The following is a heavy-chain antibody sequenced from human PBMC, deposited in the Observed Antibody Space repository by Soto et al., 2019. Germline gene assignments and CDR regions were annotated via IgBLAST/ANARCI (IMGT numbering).Heavy chain of an antibody. CDR1: GSTFSNLD. V-gene: IGHV1-8*01. CDR2: MHANTGLT. CDR3: ARYIFGQGFIS. J-gene: IGHJ4*02. D-gene: IGHD3-10*01. Sequence: QVQLVQSGAEVKKPGASVKVSCKASGSTFSNLDLNWVRQAPGQGLDWMGWMHANTGLTGHAQKFQGRLSMTRDSSISTAYMELSSLRADDTAVYYCARYIFGQGFISWGQGTLVTVSS.